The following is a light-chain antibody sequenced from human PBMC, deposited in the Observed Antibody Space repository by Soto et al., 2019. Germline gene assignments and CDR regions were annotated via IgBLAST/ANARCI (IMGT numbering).Light chain of an antibody. J-gene: IGKJ5*01. CDR1: QSVGSK. V-gene: IGKV3-11*01. CDR2: GAS. CDR3: QQRSNWIT. Sequence: EIVITQSPATLSVSPGEEATLSSRASQSVGSKLAWYQQKLGQAPRILIYGASSRATGIPARFSGSGSGTDFTLTISSLEPEDFAVYYCQQRSNWITFGQGTRLEIK.